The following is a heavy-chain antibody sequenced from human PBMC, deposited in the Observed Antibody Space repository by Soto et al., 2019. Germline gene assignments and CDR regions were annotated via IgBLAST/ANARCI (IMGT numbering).Heavy chain of an antibody. J-gene: IGHJ4*02. CDR1: GYTFTAFA. CDR2: INVGNGDT. D-gene: IGHD6-25*01. CDR3: VRVGGSGWTLDF. V-gene: IGHV1-3*01. Sequence: QVHLVQSGAEVKKPGASVKVSCKTSGYTFTAFAVHWVRQASGQRLEWMGWINVGNGDTKSSQNLQGRVTITRDTSASTVYMELRSRRSEDTAVYYCVRVGGSGWTLDFWGQGTLVTVSS.